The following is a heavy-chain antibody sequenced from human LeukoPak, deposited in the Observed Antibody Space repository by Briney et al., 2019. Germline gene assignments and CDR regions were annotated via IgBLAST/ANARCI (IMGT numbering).Heavy chain of an antibody. CDR3: ARGGGSGSYYKRDWFDP. Sequence: ASVKVSCKASGYTFTGYYMHWVRQAPGQGLEWMGWINPNSGGTNYAQKFQGRVTMTRNTSISTAYMELSSLRSEDTAVYYRARGGGSGSYYKRDWFDPWGQGTLVTVSS. J-gene: IGHJ5*02. CDR2: INPNSGGT. CDR1: GYTFTGYY. V-gene: IGHV1-2*02. D-gene: IGHD3-10*01.